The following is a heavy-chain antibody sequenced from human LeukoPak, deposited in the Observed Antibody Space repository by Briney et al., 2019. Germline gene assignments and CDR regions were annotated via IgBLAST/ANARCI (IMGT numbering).Heavy chain of an antibody. CDR2: IYSAGSA. J-gene: IGHJ4*02. CDR1: GFSISYNY. Sequence: GGSLRLSCEVSGFSISYNYMSWVRQAPGKGLEWVSAIYSAGSAYYADTVKGRFTISKDNSKSTVYLQMNNPRADDTAVYYCASYYCSSGSCYFDDWGQGTLVTVTS. D-gene: IGHD2-15*01. CDR3: ASYYCSSGSCYFDD. V-gene: IGHV3-53*01.